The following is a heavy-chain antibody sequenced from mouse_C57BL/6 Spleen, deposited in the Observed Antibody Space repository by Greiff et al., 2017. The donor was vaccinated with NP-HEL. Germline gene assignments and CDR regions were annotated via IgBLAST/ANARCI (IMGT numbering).Heavy chain of an antibody. J-gene: IGHJ2*01. CDR2: INPSNGGT. V-gene: IGHV1-53*01. Sequence: QVQLKQPGTELVKPGASVKLSCKASGYTFTSYWMHWVKQRPGQGLEWIGNINPSNGGTNYNEKFKSKATLTVAKSSSTAYMQLSSLTSEDSAVYYCARSGYGSSLDYWGQGTTLTVSS. CDR1: GYTFTSYW. CDR3: ARSGYGSSLDY. D-gene: IGHD1-1*01.